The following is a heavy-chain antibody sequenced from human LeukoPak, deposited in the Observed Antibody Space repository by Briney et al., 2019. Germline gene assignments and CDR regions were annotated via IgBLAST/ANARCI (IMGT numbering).Heavy chain of an antibody. CDR2: INPSGGST. J-gene: IGHJ4*02. V-gene: IGHV1-46*01. D-gene: IGHD3-16*01. CDR3: ARGPASIMNTFGGVTPPDY. CDR1: GYTFTSYD. Sequence: ASVTVSCKASGYTFTSYDMHWVRQAPGQGLEWMGIINPSGGSTSYAQKFQGRVTMTRDMSTSTVYMELSSLRSEDTAVYYCARGPASIMNTFGGVTPPDYWGQGTLVTVSS.